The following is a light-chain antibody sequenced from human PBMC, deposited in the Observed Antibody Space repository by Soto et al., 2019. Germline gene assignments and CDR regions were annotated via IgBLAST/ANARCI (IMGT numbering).Light chain of an antibody. Sequence: QSVLTQPPSASGSPGQSVAISCTGTSSDVGGYNYVSWYQQHPGKAPKLIIYEVTKRPSGVSTRFSGSKSGNTASLTISGLQAVDEADYYCCSFADFTYVFGTGTKLTVL. J-gene: IGLJ1*01. CDR1: SSDVGGYNY. V-gene: IGLV2-8*01. CDR3: CSFADFTYV. CDR2: EVT.